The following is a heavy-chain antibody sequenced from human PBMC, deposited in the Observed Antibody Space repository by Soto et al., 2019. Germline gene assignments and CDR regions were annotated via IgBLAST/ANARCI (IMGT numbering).Heavy chain of an antibody. CDR1: GFTFGDYA. D-gene: IGHD3-16*02. V-gene: IGHV3-49*03. J-gene: IGHJ4*02. CDR2: IRSRAYGGTT. Sequence: GGSLSLSCTASGFTFGDYAMSWFRQAPGKGLEWVGFIRSRAYGGTTEYAASVKGRFTISRDDSKSIAYLQMNSLKTEDTAVYYCTSTSYYDYIWGSYRYNNLDYWGQGTLVTVSS. CDR3: TSTSYYDYIWGSYRYNNLDY.